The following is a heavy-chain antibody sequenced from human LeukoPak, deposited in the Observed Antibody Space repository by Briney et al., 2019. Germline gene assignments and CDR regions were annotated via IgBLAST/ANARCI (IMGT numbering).Heavy chain of an antibody. Sequence: SETLSLTCTVSGGSISSSSYYWGWIRQPPGKGLEWIGSIYYSGSTYYNPSLKSRVTISVDTSKNQFSLKLSSVTAADTAVYYCARGSQSGYYNLWGQGTLVTVSS. D-gene: IGHD3-3*01. CDR3: ARGSQSGYYNL. CDR1: GGSISSSSYY. CDR2: IYYSGST. V-gene: IGHV4-39*07. J-gene: IGHJ4*02.